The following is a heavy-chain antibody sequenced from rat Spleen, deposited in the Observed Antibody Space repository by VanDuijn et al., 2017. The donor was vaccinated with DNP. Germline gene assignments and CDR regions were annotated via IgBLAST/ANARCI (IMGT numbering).Heavy chain of an antibody. CDR2: ISYDGRDT. V-gene: IGHV5-7*01. Sequence: EVQLVESGGGLVQPGRSLKLSCAASGFTFSSYWMYWIRQAPKKGLEWVATISYDGRDTYYRDSVKGRFTMSRENAKSTLYLKVNSLRSEDTATYFCTRSYTAYYYWYFACGGPGTMATLAS. CDR1: GFTFSSYW. CDR3: TRSYTAYYYWYFAC. J-gene: IGHJ1*01. D-gene: IGHD1-6*01.